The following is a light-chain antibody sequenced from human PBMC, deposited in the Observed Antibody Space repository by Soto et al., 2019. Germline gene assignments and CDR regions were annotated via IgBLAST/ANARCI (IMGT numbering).Light chain of an antibody. CDR1: SSDVGTYNF. Sequence: QSVLTQPASVSGSPGQSITISCTGTSSDVGTYNFVSWYQQHPGKAPKLMIYEGNKRPSGVSNRFSGSKSGNTASLTISGLQAEDEADYYCCSYAGSTVFGGGTKLTVL. J-gene: IGLJ2*01. CDR2: EGN. V-gene: IGLV2-23*01. CDR3: CSYAGSTV.